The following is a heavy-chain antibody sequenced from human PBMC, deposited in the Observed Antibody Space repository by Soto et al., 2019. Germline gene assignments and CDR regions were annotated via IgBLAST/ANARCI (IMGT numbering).Heavy chain of an antibody. J-gene: IGHJ4*02. V-gene: IGHV6-1*01. CDR3: ASYRQSVRGVQIAVGNFDS. D-gene: IGHD6-19*01. CDR1: GDSVSSNIAA. Sequence: SQTLSLPCAISGDSVSSNIAAWNWIRQSPSRGLEWLGRTYYKSQWYYDYAVSVKSRITINPDTSKNQFSLQLNSVSPEDTAVYYCASYRQSVRGVQIAVGNFDSWGQGTLVTVSS. CDR2: TYYKSQWYY.